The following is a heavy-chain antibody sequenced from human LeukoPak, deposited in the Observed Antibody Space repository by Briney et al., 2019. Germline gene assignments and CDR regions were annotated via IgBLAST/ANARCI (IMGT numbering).Heavy chain of an antibody. D-gene: IGHD3-16*01. V-gene: IGHV4-39*07. Sequence: KPSETLSLTCTVSGGSISSSSYYWGWIRQPPGKGLEWIGSIYYSGSTYYNPSLKSRVTISVDTSKNQFSLKLSSVTAADTAVYYCAGVGMVKGEPLDYWGQGTLVTVSS. CDR3: AGVGMVKGEPLDY. CDR2: IYYSGST. CDR1: GGSISSSSYY. J-gene: IGHJ4*02.